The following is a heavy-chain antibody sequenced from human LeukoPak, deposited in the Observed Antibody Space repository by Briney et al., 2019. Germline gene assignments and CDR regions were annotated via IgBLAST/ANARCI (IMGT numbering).Heavy chain of an antibody. D-gene: IGHD2-2*01. CDR1: GGSVSSNY. CDR3: ARIQSSSSPFDY. Sequence: SETLSLTCTVSGGSVSSNYWSWIRQPPGKGLEWIGYIYYSGTTTYNPSLESRFTISVDTSKNQFSRRLSSVTAADTAVYYCARIQSSSSPFDYWGQGTLVTVSS. V-gene: IGHV4-59*02. CDR2: IYYSGTT. J-gene: IGHJ4*02.